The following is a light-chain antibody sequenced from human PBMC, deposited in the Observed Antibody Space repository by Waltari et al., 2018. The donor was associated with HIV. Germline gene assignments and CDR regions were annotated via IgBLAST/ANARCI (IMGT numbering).Light chain of an antibody. Sequence: QSVLTQPPSVSEAPRQRVTISCSGSSSNIGNNAVNWYQQLPGKAPKLLIYYNDLLSSGFSDRCSGSKSGTAASLAISGLQSEDEADYYCAAWDDSLHGVVFGGGTKLTVL. CDR3: AAWDDSLHGVV. J-gene: IGLJ3*02. CDR2: YND. V-gene: IGLV1-36*01. CDR1: SSNIGNNA.